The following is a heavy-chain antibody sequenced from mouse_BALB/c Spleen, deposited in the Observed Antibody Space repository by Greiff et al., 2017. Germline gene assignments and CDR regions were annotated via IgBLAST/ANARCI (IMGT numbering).Heavy chain of an antibody. J-gene: IGHJ1*01. CDR2: IWGDGST. V-gene: IGHV2-6-7*01. Sequence: QVQLKESGPGLVAPPQSLFIICTVSGFSLTGYGVNWVRQPPGKGLEWLGMIWGDGSTDYNSALKSRLSISKDNSKSQVFLKMNSLQTDDTARYYCARDYYGSSYGYFDVWGAGTTVTVSS. CDR1: GFSLTGYG. CDR3: ARDYYGSSYGYFDV. D-gene: IGHD1-1*01.